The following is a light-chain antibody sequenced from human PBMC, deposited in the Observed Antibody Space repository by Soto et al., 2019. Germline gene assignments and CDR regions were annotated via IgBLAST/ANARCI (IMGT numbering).Light chain of an antibody. CDR2: ENT. CDR1: SSDIGRHH. V-gene: IGLV1-51*02. J-gene: IGLJ1*01. CDR3: GTWYTSLSRV. Sequence: QSVLTQPPSVSAAPGQKVTISCSGSSSDIGRHHVSWYQQLPGTAPKLLIYENTKRPSGIPDRFSGSKSGTSATLGITGLQTGDEADYYCGTWYTSLSRVFGTGTKRTVL.